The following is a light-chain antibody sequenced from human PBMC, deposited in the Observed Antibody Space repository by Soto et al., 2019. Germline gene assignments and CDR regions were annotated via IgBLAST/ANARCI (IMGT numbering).Light chain of an antibody. CDR3: ISYTSDDVRYV. J-gene: IGLJ1*01. CDR2: EVS. V-gene: IGLV2-14*01. Sequence: QSALTQPASVSGTPGQSITISCTGSNSDVGIYDLFSWYQHHPGRAPKLIVSEVSHRPSGVSNRCSGSKSGNTASLTISGLQSEDEADYYCISYTSDDVRYVFGTGTKLTVL. CDR1: NSDVGIYDL.